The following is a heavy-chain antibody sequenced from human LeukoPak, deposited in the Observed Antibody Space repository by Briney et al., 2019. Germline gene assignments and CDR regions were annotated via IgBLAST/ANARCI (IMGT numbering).Heavy chain of an antibody. CDR3: ARVWGDGYNYAVDY. V-gene: IGHV4-59*08. J-gene: IGHJ4*02. D-gene: IGHD5-24*01. CDR2: IYYSGST. Sequence: PSETLSLTCTVSGGSISSYYWSWIRQPPGKGLEWIGYIYYSGSTNCNPSLKSRVTISADTSKNQFSLKLSSVTAADTAVYYCARVWGDGYNYAVDYWGQGTLVTVSS. CDR1: GGSISSYY.